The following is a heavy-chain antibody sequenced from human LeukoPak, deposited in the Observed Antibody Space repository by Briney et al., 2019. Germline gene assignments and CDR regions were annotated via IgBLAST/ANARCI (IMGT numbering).Heavy chain of an antibody. CDR2: ISGSGGST. D-gene: IGHD2-2*02. CDR1: GFTFSSYA. J-gene: IGHJ6*02. Sequence: GGSLRLSCAASGFTFSSYAMSWVRQALGKGLEWVSAISGSGGSTYYADSVKGRFTISRDNSKNTLYLQMNSLRAEDTAVYYCAKDKRGVVPAAISYYYYGMDVWGQGTTVTVSS. CDR3: AKDKRGVVPAAISYYYYGMDV. V-gene: IGHV3-23*01.